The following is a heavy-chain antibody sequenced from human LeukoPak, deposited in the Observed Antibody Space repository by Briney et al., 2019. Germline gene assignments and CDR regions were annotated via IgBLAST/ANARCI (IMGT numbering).Heavy chain of an antibody. CDR3: ARDHSDYVWGSYGGLNYFDY. J-gene: IGHJ4*02. CDR2: ISSSSSYI. Sequence: GGSLRLSCAASGFTFSSYSMNWVRQAPGKGLEWVSSISSSSSYIYYADSVKGRFTIPRDNAKNSLYLQMNSLRAEDTAVYYCARDHSDYVWGSYGGLNYFDYWGQGTLVTVSS. CDR1: GFTFSSYS. D-gene: IGHD3-16*01. V-gene: IGHV3-21*01.